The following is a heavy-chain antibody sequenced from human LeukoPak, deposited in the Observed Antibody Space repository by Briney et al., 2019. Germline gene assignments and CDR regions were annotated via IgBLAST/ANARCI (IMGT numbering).Heavy chain of an antibody. V-gene: IGHV3-7*03. CDR3: VKNSGWYCLDY. D-gene: IGHD6-13*01. CDR2: IKHDGSEK. CDR1: GFIFTNYF. J-gene: IGHJ4*02. Sequence: HPGGSLRLSCAASGFIFTNYFMSWVRQAPGKGLEWVASIKHDGSEKYYVDSVKGRFTLSRDNAKNSLFLQMNSLRAEDTAVYYCVKNSGWYCLDYWGQGTLVTVSS.